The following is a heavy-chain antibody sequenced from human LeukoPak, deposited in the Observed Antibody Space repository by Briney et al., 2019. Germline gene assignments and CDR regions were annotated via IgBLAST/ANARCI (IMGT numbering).Heavy chain of an antibody. V-gene: IGHV3-74*01. D-gene: IGHD6-19*01. Sequence: TGGSLRLSCAASGFTFSSYWMHWVRQAPGKGLVWVSRIKSDGSSTTYADSVKGRFTISRDNAKNSLYLQMNSLRAEDTAVYYCARDGWELAVAVPLDYWGQGTLVTVSS. J-gene: IGHJ4*02. CDR3: ARDGWELAVAVPLDY. CDR2: IKSDGSST. CDR1: GFTFSSYW.